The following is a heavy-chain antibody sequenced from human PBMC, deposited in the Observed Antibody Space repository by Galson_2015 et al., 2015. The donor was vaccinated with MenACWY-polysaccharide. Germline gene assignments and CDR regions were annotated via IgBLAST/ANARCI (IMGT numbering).Heavy chain of an antibody. CDR2: ISGSGGST. CDR3: AKDGARGLYSRGYFHC. V-gene: IGHV3-23*01. J-gene: IGHJ4*02. Sequence: SLRLSCAASGFTFDSYAMTWVRQAPGKGLEWVSAISGSGGSTYYADSVKGRFTISRDNSKNTLYLQMNSLRAEDTAVYYCAKDGARGLYSRGYFHCWGQGTLVTVSS. CDR1: GFTFDSYA. D-gene: IGHD3-10*01.